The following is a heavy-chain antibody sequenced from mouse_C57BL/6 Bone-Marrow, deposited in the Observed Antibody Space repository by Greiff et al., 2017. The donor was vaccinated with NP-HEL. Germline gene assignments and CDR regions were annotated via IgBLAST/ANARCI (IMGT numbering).Heavy chain of an antibody. D-gene: IGHD1-1*01. CDR2: ISGGGGNT. J-gene: IGHJ1*03. Sequence: EVKLEESGGGLVKPGGSLKLSCAASGFTFSSYTMSWVRQTPEKRLEWVATISGGGGNTYYPDSVKGRFTISRDNAKNTLYLQMSSLRSEDTALYYCARTTVVAHWYFDVWGTGTTVTVSS. CDR3: ARTTVVAHWYFDV. V-gene: IGHV5-9*01. CDR1: GFTFSSYT.